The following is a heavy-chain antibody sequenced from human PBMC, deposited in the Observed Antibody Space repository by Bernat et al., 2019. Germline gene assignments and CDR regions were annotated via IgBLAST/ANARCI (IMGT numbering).Heavy chain of an antibody. CDR2: IIPIFGTA. CDR3: ARGGGSGSYSIANHQIDY. J-gene: IGHJ4*02. Sequence: QVQLVQSGAEVKKPGSSVKVSCKASGGTFSSYAISWVRQAPGQGLEWRGGIIPIFGTANYAQKFQGRVTITADESTSTAYMELSSLRSEDTAVYYCARGGGSGSYSIANHQIDYWGQGTLVTVSS. V-gene: IGHV1-69*01. D-gene: IGHD3-10*01. CDR1: GGTFSSYA.